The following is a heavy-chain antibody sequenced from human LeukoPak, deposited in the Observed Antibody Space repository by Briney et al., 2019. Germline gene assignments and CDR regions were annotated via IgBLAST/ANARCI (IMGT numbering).Heavy chain of an antibody. J-gene: IGHJ4*02. D-gene: IGHD3-10*02. CDR2: IYYSGST. Sequence: SETLSLTCTVSGGSISSSSYYWGWIRQPPGKGLEWIGSIYYSGSTYYNPSLKSRVTISVDTSKNQFSLRLSSVTAADTAVYYCARSTGSTMFIDYWGQGTLVTVSS. CDR3: ARSTGSTMFIDY. V-gene: IGHV4-39*07. CDR1: GGSISSSSYY.